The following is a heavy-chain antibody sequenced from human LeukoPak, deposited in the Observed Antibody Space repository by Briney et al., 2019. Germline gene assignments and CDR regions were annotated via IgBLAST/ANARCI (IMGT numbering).Heavy chain of an antibody. V-gene: IGHV3-21*01. D-gene: IGHD6-19*01. Sequence: GGSLRLSCAASGFTFSSYSMNWVRQAPGKGLEWVSSISSSSSYIYYADSVKGRFTISRDNAKNSLYLQMNSLRAEDTAVYYCASFFEQWPKCYFDYWGQGTLVTVSS. CDR2: ISSSSSYI. J-gene: IGHJ4*02. CDR3: ASFFEQWPKCYFDY. CDR1: GFTFSSYS.